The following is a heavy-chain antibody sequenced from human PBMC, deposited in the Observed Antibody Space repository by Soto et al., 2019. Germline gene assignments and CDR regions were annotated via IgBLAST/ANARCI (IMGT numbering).Heavy chain of an antibody. D-gene: IGHD3-3*01. Sequence: WASVKVSCKASGYTFTSYDINWVRQATGQGLEWMGWMNPNSGNTGYAQKFQGRVTMTRNTSISTAYMELSSLRSEDTAVYYCARGPIIAHYDFWSGYYGRGYSYGRDAFDIWGQGTMVTVSS. CDR2: MNPNSGNT. CDR3: ARGPIIAHYDFWSGYYGRGYSYGRDAFDI. J-gene: IGHJ3*02. CDR1: GYTFTSYD. V-gene: IGHV1-8*01.